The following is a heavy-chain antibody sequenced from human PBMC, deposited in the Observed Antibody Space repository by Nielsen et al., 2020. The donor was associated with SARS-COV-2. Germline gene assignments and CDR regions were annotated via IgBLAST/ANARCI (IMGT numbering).Heavy chain of an antibody. CDR3: ARGGSYFDF. CDR1: GGSISSGDYY. CDR2: ISYTGST. J-gene: IGHJ4*02. V-gene: IGHV4-30-4*01. Sequence: LRLSCTVSGGSISSGDYYWTWIRQPPGKGLEYIGYISYTGSTYYDPSLKSRVTISADTSKNQFSLKLTSVTDADTAFYYCARGGSYFDFWGQGTLVTVSS. D-gene: IGHD3-16*01.